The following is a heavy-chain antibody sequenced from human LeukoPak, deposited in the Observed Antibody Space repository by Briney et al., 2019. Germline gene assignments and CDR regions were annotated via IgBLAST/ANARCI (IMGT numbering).Heavy chain of an antibody. CDR1: GYXFTTYG. J-gene: IGHJ4*02. V-gene: IGHV1-18*01. Sequence: ASVKVSCKASGYXFTTYGISWVRQAPGQGLEWLGRISVYNGNTKYAQKLQGRVTMTTDTSTSTAYMELRSLRSDDTAVYYCARMILLLGDVLTVPPRGFDYWGQGTLVTVSS. CDR3: ARMILLLGDVLTVPPRGFDY. CDR2: ISVYNGNT. D-gene: IGHD3-9*01.